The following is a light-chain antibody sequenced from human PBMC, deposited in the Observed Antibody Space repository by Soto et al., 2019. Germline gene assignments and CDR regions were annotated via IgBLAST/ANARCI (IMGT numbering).Light chain of an antibody. CDR3: ISYTSNSTVV. V-gene: IGLV2-14*01. J-gene: IGLJ2*01. CDR1: SSDVGSYNY. Sequence: QSVLTQPASVSGSPGQSITISCTGTSSDVGSYNYVSWYQQHPGKAPKLMIYEVSNRPSGVSNRFSGSKSGNTASLTISGLQAEDEADYYCISYTSNSTVVFGGGTQLTVL. CDR2: EVS.